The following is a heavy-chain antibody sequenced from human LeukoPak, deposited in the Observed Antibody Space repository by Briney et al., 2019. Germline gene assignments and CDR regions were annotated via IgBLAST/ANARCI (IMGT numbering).Heavy chain of an antibody. CDR2: IWYDGSNK. J-gene: IGHJ4*02. Sequence: PGRSLRLSCAASGFTFSSYGMHWVRQAPGKGLEWLAVIWYDGSNKYYADSVKGRFTISRDNSKNTLYLQMNSLRAEDTAVYYCARTKSDRYYYDSSGYLDYWGQGTLVTVSS. CDR3: ARTKSDRYYYDSSGYLDY. V-gene: IGHV3-33*01. CDR1: GFTFSSYG. D-gene: IGHD3-22*01.